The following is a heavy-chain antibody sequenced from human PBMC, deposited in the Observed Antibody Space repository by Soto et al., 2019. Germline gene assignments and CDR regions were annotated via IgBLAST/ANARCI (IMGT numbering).Heavy chain of an antibody. D-gene: IGHD1-26*01. CDR3: ARSRSYYVEDFQK. CDR1: GDSISTEGYY. V-gene: IGHV4-31*03. J-gene: IGHJ1*01. CDR2: IYYSGLT. Sequence: PSETLSLTFSVPGDSISTEGYYWSWIRQHPGKGLEWIGYIYYSGLTSFNPSLKSRVTISRATSKNQFYLKLSSVTAADTAVYYCARSRSYYVEDFQKWGQGTLVTVSS.